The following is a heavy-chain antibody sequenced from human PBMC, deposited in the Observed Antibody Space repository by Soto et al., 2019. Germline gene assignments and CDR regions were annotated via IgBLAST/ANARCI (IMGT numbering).Heavy chain of an antibody. CDR3: AIDYGGNSGYYY. J-gene: IGHJ4*02. Sequence: EVQLVPSGAEVKKSGESLTISCKASGYFFSSYWIGWVRQKPGGGLEWMGLIYPRDSDTRYSPSFQGQVTISADKSITTAYLHWNSLKASDSGMYYCAIDYGGNSGYYYWGQGTLLNVSS. CDR2: IYPRDSDT. D-gene: IGHD2-21*02. CDR1: GYFFSSYW. V-gene: IGHV5-51*01.